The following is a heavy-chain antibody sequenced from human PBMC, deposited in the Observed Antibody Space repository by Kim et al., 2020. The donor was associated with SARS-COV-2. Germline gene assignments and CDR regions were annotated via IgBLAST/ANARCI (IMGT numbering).Heavy chain of an antibody. J-gene: IGHJ4*02. V-gene: IGHV3-23*01. CDR3: AKDQGWNDGTAFDY. Sequence: AHSGRVRFTISRANDKNRLYLQLNSLGAEDTAVYYCAKDQGWNDGTAFDYWGQGTLVTVSS. D-gene: IGHD1-1*01.